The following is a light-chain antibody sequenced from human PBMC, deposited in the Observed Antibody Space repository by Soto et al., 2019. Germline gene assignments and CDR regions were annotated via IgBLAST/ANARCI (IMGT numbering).Light chain of an antibody. J-gene: IGLJ1*01. V-gene: IGLV2-14*01. CDR2: EVT. Sequence: QSALTQPASVSGSPGQSITISCTGPISDVGGHGYVSWYQQHPGKAPKLMIYEVTYRPSGVSDRVSGSKSGNTASLTISGLQAEDEAESYCCSFTRHSRHYVFGTGTKLTVL. CDR1: ISDVGGHGY. CDR3: CSFTRHSRHYV.